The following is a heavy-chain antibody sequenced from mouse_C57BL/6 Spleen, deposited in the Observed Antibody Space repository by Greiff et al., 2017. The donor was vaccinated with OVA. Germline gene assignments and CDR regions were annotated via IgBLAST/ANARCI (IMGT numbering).Heavy chain of an antibody. CDR3: TGGEGYYGSAWFAY. CDR2: IDPEDGDT. CDR1: GFNIKDYY. V-gene: IGHV14-1*01. D-gene: IGHD1-1*01. J-gene: IGHJ3*01. Sequence: EVKLMESGAELVRPGASVKLSCTASGFNIKDYYMHWVKQRPEQGLEWIGRIDPEDGDTEYAPKFQGKATMTADTSSNTAYLQLSSLTSEDTAVYYCTGGEGYYGSAWFAYWGQGTLVTVSA.